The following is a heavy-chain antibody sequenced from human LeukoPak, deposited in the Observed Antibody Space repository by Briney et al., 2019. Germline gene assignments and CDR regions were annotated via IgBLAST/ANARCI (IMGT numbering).Heavy chain of an antibody. V-gene: IGHV3-30*18. CDR1: GFTFSSYG. D-gene: IGHD6-13*01. CDR2: ISYDGSNK. CDR3: ANVVSWYPY. J-gene: IGHJ4*02. Sequence: GGSLRLSCAASGFTFSSYGMHSVRQAPGKGLEWVAVISYDGSNKYYADSVKGRFTISRDNSKNTLYLQMNSLRAEDTAVYYCANVVSWYPYWGQGTLVTVSS.